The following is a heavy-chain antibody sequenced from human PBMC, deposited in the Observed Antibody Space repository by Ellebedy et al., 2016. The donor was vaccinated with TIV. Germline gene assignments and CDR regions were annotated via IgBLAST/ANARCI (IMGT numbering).Heavy chain of an antibody. J-gene: IGHJ5*02. CDR1: GGSIRRGGYY. D-gene: IGHD2-15*01. CDR2: IDYSGST. CDR3: ARAEREGYCSGGSCSTWFDP. Sequence: SETLSLXXTVSGGSIRRGGYYWSWIRQHPGKVLEWIGYIDYSGSTYYNPSLKSRLKISVDTSKNQFSLRLSSVTAADTAVYYCARAEREGYCSGGSCSTWFDPWGQGTLVTVSS. V-gene: IGHV4-31*03.